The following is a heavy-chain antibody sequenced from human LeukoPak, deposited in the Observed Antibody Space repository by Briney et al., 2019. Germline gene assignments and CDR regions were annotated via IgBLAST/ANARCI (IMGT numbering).Heavy chain of an antibody. CDR2: IIPILGIA. D-gene: IGHD1-26*01. V-gene: IGHV1-69*04. CDR3: ARSSGSYFGAFDY. J-gene: IGHJ4*02. CDR1: GGTFSSYA. Sequence: SVKVSCKASGGTFSSYAISWVRQAPGQGLEWMGKIIPILGIANYAQKFQGRVTTTADKSTSTAYMELSSLRSEDTAVYYCARSSGSYFGAFDYWGQGTLVTVSS.